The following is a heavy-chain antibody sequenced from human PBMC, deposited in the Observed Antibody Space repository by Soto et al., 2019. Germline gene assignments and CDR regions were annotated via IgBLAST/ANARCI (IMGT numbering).Heavy chain of an antibody. D-gene: IGHD3-9*01. CDR2: IIPIFDTA. V-gene: IGHV1-69*13. CDR1: GGTFSSYA. Sequence: ASVKVSCKTSGGTFSSYAISWVRQAPGQGLEWMGGIIPIFDTANYAQKFQGRVTITADESTSTAYMELSSLRSEDTAVYYCAKDWGLDWLFQDRFDYWGQGTLVTVS. J-gene: IGHJ4*02. CDR3: AKDWGLDWLFQDRFDY.